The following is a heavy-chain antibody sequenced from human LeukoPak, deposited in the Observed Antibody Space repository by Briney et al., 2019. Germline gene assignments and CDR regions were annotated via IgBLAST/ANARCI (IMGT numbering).Heavy chain of an antibody. CDR3: AKDQSDIAAAGGVYY. CDR2: IGGSGGST. D-gene: IGHD6-13*01. V-gene: IGHV3-23*01. Sequence: GGSLRLSCAASGFTFSSYAMSWVRQAPGKGLEWVSAIGGSGGSTYYADSVKGRFTISRDNSKNTLYLQMNSLRAEDTAVYYCAKDQSDIAAAGGVYYWGQGTLVTVSS. J-gene: IGHJ4*02. CDR1: GFTFSSYA.